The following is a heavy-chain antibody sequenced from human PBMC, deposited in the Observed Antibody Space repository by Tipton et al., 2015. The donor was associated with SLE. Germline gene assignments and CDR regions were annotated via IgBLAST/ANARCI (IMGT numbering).Heavy chain of an antibody. V-gene: IGHV4-34*01. Sequence: GLVKPSETLSLTCAVYGGSFSGYYWRWIRQPPGKGLEWIGEVNHSGSTNYNPSLKNRATISVDTSKSQFSLKLSSVTAADTAVYYCARHGPDGCSSTSCYTWNYFDYWGQGTLVTVSS. CDR1: GGSFSGYY. CDR3: ARHGPDGCSSTSCYTWNYFDY. CDR2: VNHSGST. J-gene: IGHJ4*02. D-gene: IGHD2-2*02.